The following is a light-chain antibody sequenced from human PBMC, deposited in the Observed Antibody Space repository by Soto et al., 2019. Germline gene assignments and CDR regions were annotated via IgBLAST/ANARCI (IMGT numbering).Light chain of an antibody. Sequence: QSALTQPASVSGSPGQSITISCTGTSSDVGSSNLVSWYQQHPGKAPKLIIFEGGRRPSGVSGRFSGSKSGNTASLTISGLQAEDEADYYCCSFARSTTFYVFGTGTKLTAL. V-gene: IGLV2-23*01. CDR2: EGG. CDR1: SSDVGSSNL. CDR3: CSFARSTTFYV. J-gene: IGLJ1*01.